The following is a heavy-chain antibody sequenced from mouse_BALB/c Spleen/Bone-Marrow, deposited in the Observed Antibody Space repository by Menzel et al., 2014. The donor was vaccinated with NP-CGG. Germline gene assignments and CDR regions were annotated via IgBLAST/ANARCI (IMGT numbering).Heavy chain of an antibody. CDR3: ASYVYGYYFDY. J-gene: IGHJ2*01. D-gene: IGHD2-2*01. CDR2: IDPANGNT. V-gene: IGHV14-3*02. CDR1: GFNVKDTY. Sequence: DVHLVASGAELVKPGASVKLSCTASGFNVKDTYIHWVKQRPEQGLEWIGRIDPANGNTKYDPKFHGKATITADTSSHTASLQLGSLTSEDTAVYYCASYVYGYYFDYWGQGTTLTVSS.